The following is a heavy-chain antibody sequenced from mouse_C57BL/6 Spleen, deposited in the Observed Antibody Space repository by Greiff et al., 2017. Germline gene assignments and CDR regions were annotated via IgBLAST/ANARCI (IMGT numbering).Heavy chain of an antibody. CDR1: GYTFTSYW. D-gene: IGHD6-2*01. Sequence: QVQLQQSGAELVMPGASVKLSCKASGYTFTSYWMHWVKQRPGQGLEWIGEIDPSDSYTNYNQKFKGKSTLTVDKSSSTAYMQLSSLTSEDSAVYYCARRDSLYAMDYWGQGTSVTVSS. CDR2: IDPSDSYT. CDR3: ARRDSLYAMDY. J-gene: IGHJ4*01. V-gene: IGHV1-69*01.